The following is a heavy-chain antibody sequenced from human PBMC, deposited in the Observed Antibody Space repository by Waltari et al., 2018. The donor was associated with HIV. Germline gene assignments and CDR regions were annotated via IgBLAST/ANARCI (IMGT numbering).Heavy chain of an antibody. D-gene: IGHD4-17*01. CDR1: GFTFSSYS. V-gene: IGHV3-48*02. CDR3: AGGLMTTSPT. J-gene: IGHJ5*02. CDR2: ISSSSSTI. Sequence: EVQLVESGGGLVQPGGSLRLSCAASGFTFSSYSMNWVRQAPGKGLEWVSYISSSSSTIYYAYSVKGRFTISRDNAKNPLYLQMNSLRDEDTAVYYCAGGLMTTSPTWGQGTLVTVSS.